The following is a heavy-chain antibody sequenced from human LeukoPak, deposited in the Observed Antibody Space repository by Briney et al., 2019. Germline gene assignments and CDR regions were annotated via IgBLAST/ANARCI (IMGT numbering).Heavy chain of an antibody. Sequence: SVKVSCKASGGTFSSYTISWVRQAPGQGLEWMGRIIPILGIANYAQKFQGRVTITADKSTSTAYMELSSLRSEDTAVYYCAHGVGATDGAFDYWGQGTLVTVSS. V-gene: IGHV1-69*02. CDR3: AHGVGATDGAFDY. CDR1: GGTFSSYT. CDR2: IIPILGIA. D-gene: IGHD1-26*01. J-gene: IGHJ4*02.